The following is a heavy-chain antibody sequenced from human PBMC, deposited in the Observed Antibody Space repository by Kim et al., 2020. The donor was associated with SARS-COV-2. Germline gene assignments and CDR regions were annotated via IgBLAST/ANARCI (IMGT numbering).Heavy chain of an antibody. V-gene: IGHV4-4*07. CDR2: IYTSGET. CDR1: GDSISGYY. Sequence: SETLSLTCTVSGDSISGYYWSWIRQPVGKGLEWIGRIYTSGETNYNPSLKSRVTMSVDMSKNQFSLKLSSVTAADTAVYYCARTDCSGGYCYIFNYWGQGALVTVSP. J-gene: IGHJ4*02. CDR3: ARTDCSGGYCYIFNY. D-gene: IGHD2-15*01.